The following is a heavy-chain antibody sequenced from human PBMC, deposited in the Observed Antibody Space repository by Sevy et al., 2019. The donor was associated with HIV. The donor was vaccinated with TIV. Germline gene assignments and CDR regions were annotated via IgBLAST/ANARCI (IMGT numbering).Heavy chain of an antibody. D-gene: IGHD6-13*01. J-gene: IGHJ5*02. CDR2: VYPGDSDT. CDR1: GYSFTTYW. CDR3: ARLKDQTYSSRSGWFDP. V-gene: IGHV5-51*01. Sequence: GESLKISCKGFGYSFTTYWIGWVRQMPGKGLECMGIVYPGDSDTRYSPSFQGQVTISADKSISTAYLQWSSLKASDTAMYYCARLKDQTYSSRSGWFDPWGQGTLVTVSS.